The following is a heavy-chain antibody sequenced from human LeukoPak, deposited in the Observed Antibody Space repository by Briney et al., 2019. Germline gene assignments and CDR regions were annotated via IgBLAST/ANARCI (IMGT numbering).Heavy chain of an antibody. CDR3: ARDCVVVVDLGY. V-gene: IGHV1-18*01. CDR2: ISAYNGNT. D-gene: IGHD2-15*01. Sequence: ASVKLSCKASGYTFTSYGISWVRQAPGQGLEWMGWISAYNGNTNYAQKLQGRVTMTTDTSTSTAYMELRSLRSDDTAAYYCARDCVVVVDLGYWGQGTLVTVSS. CDR1: GYTFTSYG. J-gene: IGHJ4*02.